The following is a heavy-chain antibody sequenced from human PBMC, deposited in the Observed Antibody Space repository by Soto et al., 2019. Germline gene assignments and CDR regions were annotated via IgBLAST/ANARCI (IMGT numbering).Heavy chain of an antibody. Sequence: GESLKISCKGSGYSFATYWIGWVRQMPGKGLEWMGIIYPGDSDTRYSPSFQGQVTISADKSINTAYLQWSSLKASDTAMYYCATGGYCGSTSCYNFFDYWGQGSLVTV. CDR1: GYSFATYW. V-gene: IGHV5-51*01. CDR3: ATGGYCGSTSCYNFFDY. D-gene: IGHD2-2*02. CDR2: IYPGDSDT. J-gene: IGHJ4*02.